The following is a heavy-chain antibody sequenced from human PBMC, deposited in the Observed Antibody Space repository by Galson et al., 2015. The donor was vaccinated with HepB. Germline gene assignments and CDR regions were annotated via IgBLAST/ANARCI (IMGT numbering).Heavy chain of an antibody. V-gene: IGHV1-18*01. CDR2: ISAYNGNT. CDR1: GYTFTSYG. D-gene: IGHD2-2*01. CDR3: ARDSCSSTSCYFDY. J-gene: IGHJ4*02. Sequence: SVKVSCKASGYTFTSYGISWVRQAPGQGLEWMGWISAYNGNTNYAQKLQGRVTMTTDTSTSTAYMELRSLRSDDTAVYYCARDSCSSTSCYFDYWGQGTLVTVSS.